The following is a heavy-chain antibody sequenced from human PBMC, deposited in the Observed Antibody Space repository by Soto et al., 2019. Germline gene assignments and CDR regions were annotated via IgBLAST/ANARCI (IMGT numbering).Heavy chain of an antibody. D-gene: IGHD3-9*01. V-gene: IGHV4-59*01. J-gene: IGHJ5*02. Sequence: PSETLSLTCTVSGGSISSYDWNWIRQPPGKGLEWIGYIYYSGSTKYNPSLKSRVTISVDTSKNQFSLKLSSVTAADTAVYYCARDRLANWFDPWGQGTLVTVSS. CDR1: GGSISSYD. CDR2: IYYSGST. CDR3: ARDRLANWFDP.